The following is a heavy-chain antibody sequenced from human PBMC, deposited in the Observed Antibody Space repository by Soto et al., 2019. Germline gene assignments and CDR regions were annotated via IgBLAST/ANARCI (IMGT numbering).Heavy chain of an antibody. CDR2: ISGSGGST. V-gene: IGHV3-23*01. CDR3: ARDLVSHIVAYGMDV. CDR1: GFTFSSYA. Sequence: GGSLRLSCAASGFTFSSYAMSWVRQAPGKGLEWVSAISGSGGSTYYADSVKGRFTISRDNSKNTLYLQMNSLRAEDTAVYYCARDLVSHIVAYGMDVWGQGTTVTVSS. D-gene: IGHD5-12*01. J-gene: IGHJ6*02.